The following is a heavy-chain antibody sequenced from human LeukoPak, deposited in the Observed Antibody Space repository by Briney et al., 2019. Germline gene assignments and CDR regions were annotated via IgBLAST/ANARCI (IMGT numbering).Heavy chain of an antibody. CDR2: IYSGGSA. CDR1: GLTVNSKY. J-gene: IGHJ4*02. Sequence: PRGSLRLSCAASGLTVNSKYMSWVRQAPGKGLEWVSIIYSGGSANYADSVKGRFTISRDNRKEYVYLQMNSLTVEDTALYRCANEADRYYRYWGQGTLVTVSS. D-gene: IGHD2/OR15-2a*01. CDR3: ANEADRYYRY. V-gene: IGHV3-53*05.